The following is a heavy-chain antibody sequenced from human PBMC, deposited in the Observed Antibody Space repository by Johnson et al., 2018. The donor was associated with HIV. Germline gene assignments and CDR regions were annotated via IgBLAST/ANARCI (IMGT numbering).Heavy chain of an antibody. V-gene: IGHV3-53*01. Sequence: GKGLEWVSVIYSGGSTYYADSVKGRFSISRDKSKNTLYLQMNSLRADDTAVYYCAKGEVYCGGDCLDAFDIWGQGTVVTVSS. J-gene: IGHJ3*02. CDR2: IYSGGST. CDR3: AKGEVYCGGDCLDAFDI. D-gene: IGHD2-21*01.